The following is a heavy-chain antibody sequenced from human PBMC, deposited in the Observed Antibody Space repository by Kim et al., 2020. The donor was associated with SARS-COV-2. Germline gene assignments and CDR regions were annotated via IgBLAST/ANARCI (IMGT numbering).Heavy chain of an antibody. V-gene: IGHV3-9*01. CDR2: ISWNSGSI. Sequence: GGSLRLSCAASGFTFGDYAMHWVRQAPGKGLEWVSGISWNSGSIGYADSVKGRFTISRDNAKNSLYLQMNSLRAEDTALYYCAKDIGWAKVNYYYGMDVWGQGTTVTVSS. D-gene: IGHD6-19*01. J-gene: IGHJ6*02. CDR1: GFTFGDYA. CDR3: AKDIGWAKVNYYYGMDV.